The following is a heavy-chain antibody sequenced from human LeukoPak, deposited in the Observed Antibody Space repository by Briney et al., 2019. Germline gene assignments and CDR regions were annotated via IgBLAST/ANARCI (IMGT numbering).Heavy chain of an antibody. D-gene: IGHD5-12*01. J-gene: IGHJ3*02. CDR3: AKDYKGYSGYDGAFDI. CDR2: ISGSGGST. Sequence: SGGSLRLSCAASGFTFSSYGMSWVRQAPGKGLEWVSAISGSGGSTYYADSVKGRFTISRDNSKNTLYLQMNSLKAEDTAVYYCAKDYKGYSGYDGAFDIWGQGTMVTVSS. CDR1: GFTFSSYG. V-gene: IGHV3-23*01.